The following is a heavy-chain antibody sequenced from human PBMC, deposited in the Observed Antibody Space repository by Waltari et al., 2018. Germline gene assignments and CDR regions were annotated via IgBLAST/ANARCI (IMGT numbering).Heavy chain of an antibody. Sequence: QVQLQESGPGLVKPSETLSLTCTVSGGSISSYYWSWIRQPPGKGLEWIGYIYYSGSTNYNPSLKSRVTISVDTSKNQFSLKLSSVTAADTAVYYCARVTMGSSGLNWFDPWGQGTLVTVSS. V-gene: IGHV4-59*01. CDR1: GGSISSYY. CDR2: IYYSGST. J-gene: IGHJ5*02. CDR3: ARVTMGSSGLNWFDP. D-gene: IGHD3-22*01.